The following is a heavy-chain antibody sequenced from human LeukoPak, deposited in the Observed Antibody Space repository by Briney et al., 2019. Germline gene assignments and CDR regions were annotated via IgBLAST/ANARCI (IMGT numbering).Heavy chain of an antibody. CDR2: FYYSGST. J-gene: IGHJ4*02. D-gene: IGHD3-3*01. Sequence: PSETLSLTCTVSGGSISSHYWSWIRQPPGKGLEWIGYFYYSGSTNYNPSLKSRVTISVDTSKNQISLKVISATAADTAVYYCARGGYYDPLDYWGQGTLVTVSS. CDR3: ARGGYYDPLDY. CDR1: GGSISSHY. V-gene: IGHV4-59*11.